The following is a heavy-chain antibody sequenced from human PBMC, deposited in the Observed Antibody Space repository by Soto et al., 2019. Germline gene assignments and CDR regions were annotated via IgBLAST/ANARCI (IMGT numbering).Heavy chain of an antibody. CDR1: GFTFDDYT. CDR2: ISWDGGST. Sequence: GGSLRLSCAASGFTFDDYTMHWVRQAPGKGLEWVSLISWDGGSTYYADSVKGRFTISRDNSKNSLYLQMNSLRTEDTALYYWAKAIEAFSGGSCYSLYYYYYYGMDVWGQGTTVTVSS. J-gene: IGHJ6*02. CDR3: AKAIEAFSGGSCYSLYYYYYYGMDV. V-gene: IGHV3-43*01. D-gene: IGHD2-15*01.